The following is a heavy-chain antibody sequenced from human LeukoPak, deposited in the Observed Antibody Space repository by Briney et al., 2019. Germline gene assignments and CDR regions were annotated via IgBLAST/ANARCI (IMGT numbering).Heavy chain of an antibody. CDR2: ISSSSSYI. D-gene: IGHD3-22*01. CDR3: ASQDSSGYYPHYFYYMDV. V-gene: IGHV3-21*01. CDR1: GFTFSSYS. Sequence: GGSLRLSCAASGFTFSSYSMNWVRQAPGKGLEWVSSISSSSSYIYYADSVKGRFTISRDNAKNSLYLQMNSLRAEDTAVYYCASQDSSGYYPHYFYYMDVWGEGTTVTVSS. J-gene: IGHJ6*03.